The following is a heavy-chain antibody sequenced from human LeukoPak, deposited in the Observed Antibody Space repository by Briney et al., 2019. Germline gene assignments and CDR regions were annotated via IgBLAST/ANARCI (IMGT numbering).Heavy chain of an antibody. Sequence: ASVKVSCKASKDTFTTYDVNWVRQATGLGLEWMGWMNPNSGNTGYAQKFQGRVTMTMNSSISTAYMELTSLTSEDTAVYYCARSTMGARRRYDYWGQGTLVTVPS. V-gene: IGHV1-8*01. CDR2: MNPNSGNT. D-gene: IGHD1-26*01. J-gene: IGHJ4*02. CDR3: ARSTMGARRRYDY. CDR1: KDTFTTYD.